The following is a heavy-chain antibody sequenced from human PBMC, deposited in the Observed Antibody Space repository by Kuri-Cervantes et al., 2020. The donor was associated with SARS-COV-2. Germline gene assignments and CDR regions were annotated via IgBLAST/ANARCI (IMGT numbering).Heavy chain of an antibody. CDR3: ARHHGADYDYVWGSYRRAKGDAFDI. Sequence: GSLRLSCAVSGYSISSGYYWGWIRQPPGKGLEWIGSIYYSGSTYYNPSLKSRVTISVDTSKNQFSLKLSSVTAADTAVYYCARHHGADYDYVWGSYRRAKGDAFDIWGQGTMVTVSS. J-gene: IGHJ3*02. CDR2: IYYSGST. V-gene: IGHV4-38-2*01. CDR1: GYSISSGYY. D-gene: IGHD3-16*02.